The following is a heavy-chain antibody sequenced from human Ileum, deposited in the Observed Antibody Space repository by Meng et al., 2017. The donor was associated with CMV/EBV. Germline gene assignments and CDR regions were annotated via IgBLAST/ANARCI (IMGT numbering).Heavy chain of an antibody. CDR2: INAGGST. V-gene: IGHV4-4*07. CDR1: GGSISTYS. Sequence: LRVCGRGRVDPASSLSLTGAVSGGSISTYSWTWVRQTAGKGLEWIWRINAGGSTNDNPSFKSRVTMSVDTSKNQFSLKVTSVTAADTAVYFCARGVNYYPISGYKYYDQWGQGTLVTVSS. D-gene: IGHD3-22*01. CDR3: ARGVNYYPISGYKYYDQ. J-gene: IGHJ4*02.